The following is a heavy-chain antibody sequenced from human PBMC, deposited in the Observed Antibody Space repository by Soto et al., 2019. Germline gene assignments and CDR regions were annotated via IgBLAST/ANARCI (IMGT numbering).Heavy chain of an antibody. Sequence: ASVKVSCKASGYTFTSYYMHWVRQAPGQGLEWMGIINPSGGSTSYAQKFQGRVAMTRDTSTSTVYMELSSLRSEDTAVYYCARQIRKGATDYWGQGTLVTVSS. J-gene: IGHJ4*02. CDR1: GYTFTSYY. CDR2: INPSGGST. D-gene: IGHD1-26*01. V-gene: IGHV1-46*01. CDR3: ARQIRKGATDY.